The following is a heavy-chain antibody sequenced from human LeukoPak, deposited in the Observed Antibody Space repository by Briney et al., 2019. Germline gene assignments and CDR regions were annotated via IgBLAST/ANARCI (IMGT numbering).Heavy chain of an antibody. CDR1: GYTFSSYY. V-gene: IGHV1-46*01. Sequence: ASVKVSCKASGYTFSSYYMPWVRQAPGQGLEWIGIINPSGGSTRYAQRFQGRVTMTRDTSTSIVYMELSSLRSEDTAIYYCARGITGTTSGAFDYWGQGTLVTVS. J-gene: IGHJ4*02. CDR2: INPSGGST. CDR3: ARGITGTTSGAFDY. D-gene: IGHD1-7*01.